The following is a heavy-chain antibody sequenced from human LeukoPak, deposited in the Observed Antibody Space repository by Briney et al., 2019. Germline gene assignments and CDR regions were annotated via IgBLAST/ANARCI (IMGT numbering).Heavy chain of an antibody. Sequence: GGSLRLSCAASGFTFSSYEMNWVRQAPGKGLEWVSYISSSGSTIYYADSVKGRFTTSRDNAKNSLYLQMNSLRAEDTAVYYCAREIATEADYWGQGTLVTVSS. CDR2: ISSSGSTI. J-gene: IGHJ4*02. CDR1: GFTFSSYE. D-gene: IGHD5-24*01. V-gene: IGHV3-48*03. CDR3: AREIATEADY.